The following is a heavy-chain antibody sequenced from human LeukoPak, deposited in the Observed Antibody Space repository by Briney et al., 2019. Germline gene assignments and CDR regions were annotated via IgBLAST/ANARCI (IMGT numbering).Heavy chain of an antibody. D-gene: IGHD6-19*01. J-gene: IGHJ4*02. Sequence: PGGSLRLSCAASGFTFSSYSMSWVRQAPGKGLEWVSAISGSGGNTYYADSVKGRFTISRDTSKNTLYLQMNSLRAEDTAVYYCAREPGDSSGWSEWGQGTLVTVSS. V-gene: IGHV3-23*01. CDR1: GFTFSSYS. CDR3: AREPGDSSGWSE. CDR2: ISGSGGNT.